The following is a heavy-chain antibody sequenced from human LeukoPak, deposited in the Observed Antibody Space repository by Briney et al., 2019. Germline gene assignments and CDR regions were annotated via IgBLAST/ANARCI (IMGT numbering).Heavy chain of an antibody. D-gene: IGHD3-22*01. CDR1: GLIFSTYE. Sequence: GGSLRLSCAASGLIFSTYEMNWVRQAPGKGLEGLSYISYNGRSIYYADSVKGRFTISRDNTYNSLYLQMDSLRVEDTAVYYCARDGRWINYYDGSSPVWGQGTLVTVSS. V-gene: IGHV3-48*03. CDR2: ISYNGRSI. CDR3: ARDGRWINYYDGSSPV. J-gene: IGHJ4*02.